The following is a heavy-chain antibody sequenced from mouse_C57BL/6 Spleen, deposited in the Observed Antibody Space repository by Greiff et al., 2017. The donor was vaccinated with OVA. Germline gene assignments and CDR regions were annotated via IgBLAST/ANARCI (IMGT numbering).Heavy chain of an antibody. CDR2: ISYDGSN. D-gene: IGHD6-1*01. V-gene: IGHV3-6*01. CDR1: GYSITSGYY. CDR3: ARDRQPYYAMDY. Sequence: VQLKESGPGLVKPSQSLSLTCSVTGYSITSGYYWNWIRQFPGNKLEWMGYISYDGSNNYNPSLKNRISITRDTSKNQFFLKLNSVTTEDTATYYCARDRQPYYAMDYWGQGTSVTVSS. J-gene: IGHJ4*01.